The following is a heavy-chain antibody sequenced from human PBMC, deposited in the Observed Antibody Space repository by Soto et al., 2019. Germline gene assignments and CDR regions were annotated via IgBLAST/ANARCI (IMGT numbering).Heavy chain of an antibody. CDR3: ARVSTYYYDSSGYYFFDY. J-gene: IGHJ4*02. V-gene: IGHV4-31*03. D-gene: IGHD3-22*01. CDR1: GGSISSGGYY. CDR2: IFYSGST. Sequence: QVQLQESGPGLVKPSQTLSLTCTVSGGSISSGGYYWNWIRQHPGKGLEWIGYIFYSGSTYYNPSLKSRVTISGDTSNNQFSLKLSSVTAADTAVYYCARVSTYYYDSSGYYFFDYWGQGTLVTVSS.